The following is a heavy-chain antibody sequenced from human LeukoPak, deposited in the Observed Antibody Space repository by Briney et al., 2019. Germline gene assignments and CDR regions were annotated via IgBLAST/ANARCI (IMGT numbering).Heavy chain of an antibody. CDR1: GFTFSSCA. V-gene: IGHV3-23*01. CDR3: AKDPYYYGSGSYFDY. D-gene: IGHD3-10*01. Sequence: PGGSLRLSCAASGFTFSSCAMSWVRQAPGKGLEWVSAISGSGGSTYYADSVKGRFTISRDNSKNTLYLQMNSLRAEDTAVYYCAKDPYYYGSGSYFDYWGQGTLVTVSS. J-gene: IGHJ4*02. CDR2: ISGSGGST.